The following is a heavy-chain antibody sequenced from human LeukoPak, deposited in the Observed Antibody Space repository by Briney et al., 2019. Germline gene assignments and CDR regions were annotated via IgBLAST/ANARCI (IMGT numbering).Heavy chain of an antibody. CDR1: GDSVSSNSAA. V-gene: IGHV6-1*01. CDR3: ARASLPDDSSGEYYFDY. Sequence: SQTLSLTCAISGDSVSSNSAAWNRIRQSPSRGLEWLGRTYNRSKWYIDYAVSVKSRITVNPDTSKNQFSLQLNSVTPEDTAVYYCARASLPDDSSGEYYFDYWGQGTLVTVSS. D-gene: IGHD6-19*01. CDR2: TYNRSKWYI. J-gene: IGHJ4*02.